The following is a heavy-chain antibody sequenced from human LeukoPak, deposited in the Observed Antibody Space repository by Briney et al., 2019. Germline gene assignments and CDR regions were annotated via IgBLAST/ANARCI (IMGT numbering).Heavy chain of an antibody. D-gene: IGHD7-27*01. V-gene: IGHV3-21*01. CDR1: GFTFSSYS. Sequence: GGSLRLSCAASGFTFSSYSMNWVRQAPGKGLGWVSSISSSSSYIYYADSVKGRFTISRDNAKNSLYLQMNSLRAEDTAVYYCATLPGGWGSSLWGQGTLVTVSS. CDR2: ISSSSSYI. CDR3: ATLPGGWGSSL. J-gene: IGHJ4*02.